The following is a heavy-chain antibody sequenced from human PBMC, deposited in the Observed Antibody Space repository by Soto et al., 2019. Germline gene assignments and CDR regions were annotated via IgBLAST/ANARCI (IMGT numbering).Heavy chain of an antibody. CDR2: VTGSGGST. V-gene: IGHV3-23*01. CDR3: AKESRYCTTPRCHFDF. Sequence: GGSLRLSCASSGFSFSTYAMSWVRQAPGKGLEWVSLVTGSGGSTYYADSVKGRFTISRDNSKNTLYLQLNSLRVEDTAEYYCAKESRYCTTPRCHFDFWGQGTLVTV. J-gene: IGHJ4*02. CDR1: GFSFSTYA. D-gene: IGHD2-8*01.